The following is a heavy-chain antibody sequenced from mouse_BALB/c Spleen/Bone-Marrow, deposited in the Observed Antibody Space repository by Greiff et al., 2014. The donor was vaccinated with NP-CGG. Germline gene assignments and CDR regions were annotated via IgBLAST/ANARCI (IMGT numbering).Heavy chain of an antibody. V-gene: IGHV2-9*02. D-gene: IGHD4-1*01. J-gene: IGHJ2*01. CDR2: KWAGGTT. Sequence: QVQLKESGPGLVAPSQSLSITCTVSGFSLTSYGVHWVRQPPGKGLEWLGVKWAGGTTNYNSALMSRLSISRDNSKSQVFLKMNSLQTDDTAIYYCARTGTKDYFDYWGQGTTLTVSS. CDR1: GFSLTSYG. CDR3: ARTGTKDYFDY.